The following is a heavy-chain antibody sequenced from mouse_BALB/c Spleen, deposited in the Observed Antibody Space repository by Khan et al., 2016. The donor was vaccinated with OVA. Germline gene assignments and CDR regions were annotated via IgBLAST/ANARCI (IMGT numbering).Heavy chain of an antibody. CDR2: IDPENGNT. D-gene: IGHD2-3*01. Sequence: IQLVQSGAELVRPGALVKLSCKASGFNIKDYYIHWVKQRPEQGLEWIGGIDPENGNTIYDPKFQGRASITADTSSNTAYLQLSSLTSEETAVYYCTRDGYSPWFAYWGQGTLVTVSA. J-gene: IGHJ3*01. V-gene: IGHV14-1*02. CDR1: GFNIKDYY. CDR3: TRDGYSPWFAY.